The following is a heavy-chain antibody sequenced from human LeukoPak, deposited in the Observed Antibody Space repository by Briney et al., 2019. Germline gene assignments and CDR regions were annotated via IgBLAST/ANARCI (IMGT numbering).Heavy chain of an antibody. Sequence: PGGSLRLSCAASGFTFSNAWMSWVRQAPGKVLEWVGRIKSKTDGGTTDYAAPVKGRFTISRDDSKNTLYLQMNSLKTEDTAVYYCTTEVTLWFGELLSAPEFDYWGQGTLVTVSS. D-gene: IGHD3-10*01. J-gene: IGHJ4*02. CDR1: GFTFSNAW. CDR2: IKSKTDGGTT. CDR3: TTEVTLWFGELLSAPEFDY. V-gene: IGHV3-15*01.